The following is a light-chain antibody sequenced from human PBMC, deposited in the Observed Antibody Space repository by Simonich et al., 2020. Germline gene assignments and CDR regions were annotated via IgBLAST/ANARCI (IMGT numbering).Light chain of an antibody. CDR3: QQLNSYPPYT. V-gene: IGKV1-9*01. Sequence: IQLTQSPSFLSASVGDRVTIPCRASQGISSYLAWYQQKPGKAPKLLIYAASTLQSGVPSRFSGSGSGTEFTLTISSLQPEDFATYYCQQLNSYPPYTFGQGTKLEIK. CDR1: QGISSY. CDR2: AAS. J-gene: IGKJ2*01.